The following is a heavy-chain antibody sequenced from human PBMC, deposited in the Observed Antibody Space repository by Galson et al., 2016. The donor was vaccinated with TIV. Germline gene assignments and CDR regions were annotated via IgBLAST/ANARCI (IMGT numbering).Heavy chain of an antibody. CDR3: AKVIYGAGVHDALHM. Sequence: SLRLSCAVSGFTFDDYGMHWVRQAPGKGLEWVSGISWNSGSMVYADFVKGRFTISRDDGKNFLYLQMNSLRPEDTALYYCAKVIYGAGVHDALHMWGQVTLVTVSS. CDR2: ISWNSGSM. V-gene: IGHV3-9*01. D-gene: IGHD4/OR15-4a*01. J-gene: IGHJ4*02. CDR1: GFTFDDYG.